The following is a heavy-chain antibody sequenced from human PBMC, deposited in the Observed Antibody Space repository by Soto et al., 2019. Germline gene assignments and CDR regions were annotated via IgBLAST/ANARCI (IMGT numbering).Heavy chain of an antibody. Sequence: GGSLRLSCAASGFTLSSYAMSWVRQAPGKGLEWVSAISGSGGSTYYADSVKGRFTISRDNSKNTLYLQMNSLRAEDTAVYYCAKDGGGSSWNFDYWGQGTLVTVSS. J-gene: IGHJ4*02. D-gene: IGHD6-13*01. V-gene: IGHV3-23*01. CDR3: AKDGGGSSWNFDY. CDR1: GFTLSSYA. CDR2: ISGSGGST.